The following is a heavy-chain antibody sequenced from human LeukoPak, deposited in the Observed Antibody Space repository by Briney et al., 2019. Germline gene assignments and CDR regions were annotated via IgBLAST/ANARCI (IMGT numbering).Heavy chain of an antibody. CDR3: ARELWFANAPGSWLDP. J-gene: IGHJ5*02. Sequence: SETLSLTCVVSGDSISSGTYSWSWIRQPPGKGLEWIGYIFHTGSTFYNPSLNSPVTISVDTSKNQFSLRLNSVTAADTAGYYCARELWFANAPGSWLDPWGQGTLVSVSS. V-gene: IGHV4-30-2*01. CDR1: GDSISSGTYS. D-gene: IGHD3-10*01. CDR2: IFHTGST.